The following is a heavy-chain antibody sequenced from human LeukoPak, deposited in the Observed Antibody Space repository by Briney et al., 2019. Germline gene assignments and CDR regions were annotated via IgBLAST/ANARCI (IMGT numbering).Heavy chain of an antibody. V-gene: IGHV3-74*01. Sequence: GGSLRLSCAASGFIFSDYWMHWVRHAPGKGLGWVSRIKSDGSRTGYAHSVRGRFTIPRDNAKNRLYLQMNSLRAEHTAVYFCARATLSEIIAAEAFLDSWGQGTLAIVSS. D-gene: IGHD6-13*01. CDR2: IKSDGSRT. CDR3: ARATLSEIIAAEAFLDS. CDR1: GFIFSDYW. J-gene: IGHJ4*02.